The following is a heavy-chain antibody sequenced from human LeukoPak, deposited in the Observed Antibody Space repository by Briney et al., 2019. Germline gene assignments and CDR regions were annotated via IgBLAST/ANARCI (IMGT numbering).Heavy chain of an antibody. J-gene: IGHJ4*02. Sequence: SVKVSCKASGGTFSSYAISWVRQAPGQGLEWMGRIIPIFGTANYAQKFQGRVTITTDESTSTAYMELSSLRSENTAVYYCARVGYCSSTSCPLYYFDYWGQGTLVTVSS. CDR2: IIPIFGTA. V-gene: IGHV1-69*05. D-gene: IGHD2-2*01. CDR1: GGTFSSYA. CDR3: ARVGYCSSTSCPLYYFDY.